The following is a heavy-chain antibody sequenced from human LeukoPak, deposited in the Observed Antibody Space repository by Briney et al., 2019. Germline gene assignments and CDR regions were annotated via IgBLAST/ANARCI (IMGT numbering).Heavy chain of an antibody. CDR2: ISPIGGST. Sequence: GGSLRLSCAASGFTFSSYAMSWVRQPPGEGLEWVSVISPIGGSTYYAASVKGRFTISRDNSKNTLYLQMNSLRAEDTAVYYCAKGGCSGNSCYLDNWFVPWGQGTLVTVSS. D-gene: IGHD2-2*01. J-gene: IGHJ5*01. V-gene: IGHV3-23*01. CDR1: GFTFSSYA. CDR3: AKGGCSGNSCYLDNWFVP.